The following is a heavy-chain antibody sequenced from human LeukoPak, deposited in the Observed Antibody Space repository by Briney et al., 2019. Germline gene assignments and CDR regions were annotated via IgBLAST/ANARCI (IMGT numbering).Heavy chain of an antibody. CDR3: ARVSGYYSVVYFDY. CDR1: GFTFSGYE. V-gene: IGHV3-48*03. D-gene: IGHD3-22*01. CDR2: ISSSGSTI. J-gene: IGHJ4*02. Sequence: GGSLRLSCAASGFTFSGYEMNWVRQAPGKGLEWVSYISSSGSTIYYADSVKGRFTISRDNAKNSLYLQMNSLRAEDTAVYYCARVSGYYSVVYFDYWGQGTLVTVSS.